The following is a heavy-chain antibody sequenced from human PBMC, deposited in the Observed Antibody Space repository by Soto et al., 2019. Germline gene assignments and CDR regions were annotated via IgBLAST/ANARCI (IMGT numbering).Heavy chain of an antibody. V-gene: IGHV1-69*13. CDR2: IIPIFGTA. Sequence: GASVKVSCKASGGTFSSYAISWVRQAPGQGLEWMGGIIPIFGTANYAQKFQGRVTITADESTSTAYMELSSLRSEDTAVYYCARDYDCSGGSCLWAYWGQGTLVTVSS. D-gene: IGHD2-15*01. CDR3: ARDYDCSGGSCLWAY. J-gene: IGHJ4*02. CDR1: GGTFSSYA.